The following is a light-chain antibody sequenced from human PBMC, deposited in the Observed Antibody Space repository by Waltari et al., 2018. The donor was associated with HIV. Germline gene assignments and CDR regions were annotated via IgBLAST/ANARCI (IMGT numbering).Light chain of an antibody. CDR1: SSHIGSNT. CDR3: AAWDDSLNVV. Sequence: QSVLTQPPSASGTPGQRVTLSCSGSSSHIGSNTVNWYQQLPGTAPKLLIYSNNQRPSGVPDRFSGSKSGTSASLAISGLQSEDEADYYWAAWDDSLNVVFGGGTKLTVL. J-gene: IGLJ2*01. CDR2: SNN. V-gene: IGLV1-44*01.